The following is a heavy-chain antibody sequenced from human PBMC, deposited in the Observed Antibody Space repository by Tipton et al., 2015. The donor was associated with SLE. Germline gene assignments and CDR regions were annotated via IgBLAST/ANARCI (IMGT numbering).Heavy chain of an antibody. V-gene: IGHV4-59*11. CDR3: ARSPGIFGVAIDY. Sequence: TLSLTCTVSGGSISSHYWSWIRQPPGKGLEWIGYIYYSGSTNYNPSLKSRVTISVDTSKNQFSLNLSSVTAADTAVYYCARSPGIFGVAIDYWGQGTLVTVSS. CDR2: IYYSGST. D-gene: IGHD3-3*01. CDR1: GGSISSHY. J-gene: IGHJ4*02.